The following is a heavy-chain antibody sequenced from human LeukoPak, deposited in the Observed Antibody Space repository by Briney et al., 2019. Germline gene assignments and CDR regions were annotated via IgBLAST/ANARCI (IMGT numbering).Heavy chain of an antibody. J-gene: IGHJ4*02. CDR3: ATHLAVTGRIDY. CDR1: GGSFSGYY. D-gene: IGHD6-19*01. V-gene: IGHV4-34*01. Sequence: SETLSLACAVYGGSFSGYYWSWIRQPPGKGLEWIGEINHSGSTNYNPSLKSRVTISVDTSKNQFSLKLSSVTAADTAVYYCATHLAVTGRIDYWGQGTLVTVSS. CDR2: INHSGST.